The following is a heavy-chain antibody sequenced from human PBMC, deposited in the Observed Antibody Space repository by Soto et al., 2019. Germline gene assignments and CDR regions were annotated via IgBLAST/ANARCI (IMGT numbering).Heavy chain of an antibody. CDR2: ISYDGSNK. CDR1: GFTFSSYG. Sequence: QVQLVESGGGVVQPGRSLRLSCAASGFTFSSYGMHWVRQAPGKGLEWVAVISYDGSNKYYADSVKGRFTISRDNSKNTLYLQMNSLRAEDTAVYYCARDRASSGWLYDFDYWGQGTLVTVSS. J-gene: IGHJ4*02. V-gene: IGHV3-30*03. D-gene: IGHD6-19*01. CDR3: ARDRASSGWLYDFDY.